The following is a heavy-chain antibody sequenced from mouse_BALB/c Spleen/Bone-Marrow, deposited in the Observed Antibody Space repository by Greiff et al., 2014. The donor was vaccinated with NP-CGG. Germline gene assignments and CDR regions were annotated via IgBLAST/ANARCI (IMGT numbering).Heavy chain of an antibody. D-gene: IGHD1-2*01. Sequence: EVQLVVSGGGLVKPGGSLKLSCAASGFTFSDYYMYWVRQTPEKRLEWVATISDGGSYTYYPDSVKGRFTISRDNTKNNLNLQMSSLKSEDTAMYYCARDRRITTATYAMDYWSQGTSVAVSS. J-gene: IGHJ4*01. CDR3: ARDRRITTATYAMDY. V-gene: IGHV5-4*02. CDR2: ISDGGSYT. CDR1: GFTFSDYY.